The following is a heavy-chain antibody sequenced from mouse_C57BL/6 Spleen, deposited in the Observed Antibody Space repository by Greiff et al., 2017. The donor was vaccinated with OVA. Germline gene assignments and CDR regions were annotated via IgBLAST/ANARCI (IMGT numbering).Heavy chain of an antibody. D-gene: IGHD2-13*01. CDR2: IYPGSGNT. V-gene: IGHV1-76*01. Sequence: VMLVESGAELVRPGASVKLSCKASGYTFTDYYINWVKQRPGQGLEWIARIYPGSGNTYYNEKFKGKATLTAEKSSSTAYMQLSSLTSEDSAVYFCARFYYGDYAMDYWGQGTSVTVSS. CDR3: ARFYYGDYAMDY. CDR1: GYTFTDYY. J-gene: IGHJ4*01.